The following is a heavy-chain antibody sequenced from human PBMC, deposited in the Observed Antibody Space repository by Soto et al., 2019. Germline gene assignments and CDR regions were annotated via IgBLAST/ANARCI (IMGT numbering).Heavy chain of an antibody. Sequence: VGSRRISCAASGFTFSTYALIWVRQAPGKGLEWVSGISGIGGSTYYADSVKGRFTISRDNSKNTLYLQMNSLRAEDTAVYYCAKSYYDSSGPRYWGQGTLVTVPQ. D-gene: IGHD3-22*01. CDR2: ISGIGGST. CDR3: AKSYYDSSGPRY. CDR1: GFTFSTYA. J-gene: IGHJ4*02. V-gene: IGHV3-23*01.